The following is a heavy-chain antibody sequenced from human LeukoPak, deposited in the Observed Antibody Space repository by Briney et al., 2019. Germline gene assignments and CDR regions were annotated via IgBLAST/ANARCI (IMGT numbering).Heavy chain of an antibody. J-gene: IGHJ4*02. CDR2: ISYDGSNK. CDR1: GFTFSNYG. Sequence: GGSLRLSCAASGFTFSNYGMHWVRQAPGKGLEWVAVISYDGSNKYYTDSVKGRFTISRDNSKDTLYVQMNSLRAEDTAVYYCARDHAMTGYSYGRYFDYWGQGTLLTVSS. CDR3: ARDHAMTGYSYGRYFDY. V-gene: IGHV3-30*03. D-gene: IGHD5-18*01.